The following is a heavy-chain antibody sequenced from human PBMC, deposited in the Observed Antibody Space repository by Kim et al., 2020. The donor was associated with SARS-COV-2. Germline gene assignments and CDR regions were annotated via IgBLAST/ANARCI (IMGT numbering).Heavy chain of an antibody. D-gene: IGHD3-10*01. J-gene: IGHJ5*02. Sequence: SETLSLTCTVSGGSISSGDDYWSWIRQPPGKGLEWIGYIYYSGSTYYNPTLRSRLAISIDTSKNQFSLKLNSVTAADTAVYYCASLGSGSRNWFDPWGQGTLVTVSS. CDR3: ASLGSGSRNWFDP. V-gene: IGHV4-30-4*01. CDR1: GGSISSGDDY. CDR2: IYYSGST.